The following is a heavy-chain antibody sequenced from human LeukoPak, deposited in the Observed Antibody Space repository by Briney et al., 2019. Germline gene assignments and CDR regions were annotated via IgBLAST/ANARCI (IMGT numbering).Heavy chain of an antibody. V-gene: IGHV4-59*01. J-gene: IGHJ6*03. D-gene: IGHD4-17*01. CDR1: GGSISSYY. Sequence: SSETLSLTCTASGGSISSYYWSWIRQPPGKGLEWIGYIYYSGSTNYNPSLKSRVTISVDTSKNQFSLKLSAVTAADTAVYYCARRRGGDYGMYYYYYMDVWGKGTTVTVSS. CDR3: ARRRGGDYGMYYYYYMDV. CDR2: IYYSGST.